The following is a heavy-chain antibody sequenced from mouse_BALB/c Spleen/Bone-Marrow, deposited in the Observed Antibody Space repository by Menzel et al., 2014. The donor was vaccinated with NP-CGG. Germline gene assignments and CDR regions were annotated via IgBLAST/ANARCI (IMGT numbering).Heavy chain of an antibody. CDR1: GFDFSRYW. Sequence: EVQLQESGGGLVQPGGSLKLSCAASGFDFSRYWMSWVRQAPGKGLEWIGEINPDSSTINYTPSLKDKFIISRDNAKSTLYLQMSKVRSEDTDLYYCAILHYFGYFAYWGQGTLVTVSA. CDR2: INPDSSTI. V-gene: IGHV4-1*02. J-gene: IGHJ3*01. CDR3: AILHYFGYFAY. D-gene: IGHD1-2*01.